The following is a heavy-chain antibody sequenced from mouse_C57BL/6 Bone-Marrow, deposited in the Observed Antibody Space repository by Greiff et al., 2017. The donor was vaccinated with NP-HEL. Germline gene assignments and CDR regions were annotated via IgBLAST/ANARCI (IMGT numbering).Heavy chain of an antibody. Sequence: EVMLVESGGGLVKPGGSLKLSCAASGFTFSSYAMSWVRQTPEKRLEWVATISDGGSYTYYPDNVKGRFTISRDNAKNNLYLQMSHLKSEDTAMYYCARDDYCSSSYCAMDYWGQGTSVTVSS. V-gene: IGHV5-4*01. CDR1: GFTFSSYA. CDR2: ISDGGSYT. D-gene: IGHD1-1*01. J-gene: IGHJ4*01. CDR3: ARDDYCSSSYCAMDY.